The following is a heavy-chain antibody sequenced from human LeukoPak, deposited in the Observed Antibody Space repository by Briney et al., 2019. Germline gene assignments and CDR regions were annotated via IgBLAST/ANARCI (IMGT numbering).Heavy chain of an antibody. CDR1: GVSISSYY. Sequence: SETLSLTCTVSGVSISSYYWSWIRQPPGKGLEWIGYIYYSGSTNYNPSLKSRVTISVETSKNQFSLKLSSVTAADTALYYCARYVVVTAYFDYWGQGTLVTVSS. V-gene: IGHV4-59*01. D-gene: IGHD2-21*02. J-gene: IGHJ4*02. CDR3: ARYVVVTAYFDY. CDR2: IYYSGST.